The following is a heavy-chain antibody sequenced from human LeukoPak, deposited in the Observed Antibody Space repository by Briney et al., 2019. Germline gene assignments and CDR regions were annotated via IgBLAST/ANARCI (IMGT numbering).Heavy chain of an antibody. CDR3: ARVIMKWLVGYGMDV. J-gene: IGHJ6*02. CDR2: IYSSGSS. V-gene: IGHV4-61*02. D-gene: IGHD6-19*01. Sequence: SQTLSLTCTVSGGSISSGSYYWSWIRQPAGKGLEWIGRIYSSGSSNYNPSLKSRVTISVDTSKNQFSLKLSSVTAADTAVYYCARVIMKWLVGYGMDVWGQGTTVTVSS. CDR1: GGSISSGSYY.